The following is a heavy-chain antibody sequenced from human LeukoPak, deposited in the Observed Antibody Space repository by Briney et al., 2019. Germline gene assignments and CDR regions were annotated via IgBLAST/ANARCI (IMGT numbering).Heavy chain of an antibody. CDR1: GFTFSSYG. J-gene: IGHJ6*02. Sequence: PGRSLRLSCAASGFTFSSYGMHWVRQAPGKGLEWVAVIWYDGSNKYYADSVKGRFTISRDNSKNTLYLQMNSLRAEDTAVYYCARITDYYGMDVWGQGTTVTVSS. CDR3: ARITDYYGMDV. D-gene: IGHD3-10*01. V-gene: IGHV3-33*01. CDR2: IWYDGSNK.